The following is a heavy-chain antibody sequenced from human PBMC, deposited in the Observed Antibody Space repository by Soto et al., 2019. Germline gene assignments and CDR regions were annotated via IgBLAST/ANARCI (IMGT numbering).Heavy chain of an antibody. V-gene: IGHV3-23*01. Sequence: EVQLLESGGGLVQPGGSLRLSCAASGYSFSTYAMSWVRQAPGKGLEWVSGISAGGGSPFIADSVKSRFIISRDNAKDTLYLQMNSLTGEDTAIYYCVKHAEYQLVSWFDPWGQGTLVTVSS. CDR1: GYSFSTYA. J-gene: IGHJ5*02. CDR3: VKHAEYQLVSWFDP. D-gene: IGHD6-6*01. CDR2: ISAGGGSP.